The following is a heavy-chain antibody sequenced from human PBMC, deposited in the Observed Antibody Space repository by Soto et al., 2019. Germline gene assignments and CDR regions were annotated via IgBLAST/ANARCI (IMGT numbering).Heavy chain of an antibody. CDR1: GGSISRDGYY. V-gene: IGHV4-31*01. CDR3: ARGYCTTTSCPLSNWFDP. J-gene: IGHJ5*02. CDR2: IYYSGGT. Sequence: QMQLQESGPGLVKPSQTLSLTCTVSGGSISRDGYYWSWIRQHPGKGLEWIGYIYYSGGTYYNPSLQSLISISIDTSKNHFSLKMSSVTAADTAVYYCARGYCTTTSCPLSNWFDPWGQGTLVTVSS. D-gene: IGHD2-2*01.